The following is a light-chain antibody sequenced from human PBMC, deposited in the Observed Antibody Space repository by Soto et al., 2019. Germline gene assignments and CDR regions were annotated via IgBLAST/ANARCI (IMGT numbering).Light chain of an antibody. Sequence: ENVLTQFPGTLSLSPGERATPSCRASQSVSSSYLAWYQQKPGQAPRLLIYGASSRATGIPDRFSGNGSGTDFTLTISRLEPEDFAVYYCQQYGSSPWTFGQGTKVDIK. CDR1: QSVSSSY. CDR2: GAS. CDR3: QQYGSSPWT. J-gene: IGKJ1*01. V-gene: IGKV3-20*01.